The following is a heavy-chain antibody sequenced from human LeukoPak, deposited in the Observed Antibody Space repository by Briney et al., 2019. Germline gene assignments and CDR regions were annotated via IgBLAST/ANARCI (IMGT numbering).Heavy chain of an antibody. Sequence: PGRSLRLSCAASGFTFDDYAMHWVRQAPGKGLEWVSGISWNSGSIGYADTVKGRFTISRDNAKNSLYLQMNSLRAEDTALYYCAKDIQKLRANMLDGMDVWGQGTTVTVSS. CDR3: AKDIQKLRANMLDGMDV. CDR2: ISWNSGSI. V-gene: IGHV3-9*01. CDR1: GFTFDDYA. D-gene: IGHD4-17*01. J-gene: IGHJ6*02.